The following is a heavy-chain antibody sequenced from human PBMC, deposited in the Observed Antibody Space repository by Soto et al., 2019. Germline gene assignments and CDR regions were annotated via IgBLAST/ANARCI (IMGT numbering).Heavy chain of an antibody. D-gene: IGHD2-8*01. V-gene: IGHV1-8*01. J-gene: IGHJ5*02. CDR1: GYTFINYD. CDR3: ARRRGSNGWFDL. CDR2: MNPDSGNT. Sequence: QVQLVQSGAEVKKPGASVKVSCKASGYTFINYDINWVRQAPGQGLEWVGWMNPDSGNTGYAQNFQGRVTMTGNTSISSVYMELSSLTCEDTAVYYCARRRGSNGWFDLWGQGTLVTVSS.